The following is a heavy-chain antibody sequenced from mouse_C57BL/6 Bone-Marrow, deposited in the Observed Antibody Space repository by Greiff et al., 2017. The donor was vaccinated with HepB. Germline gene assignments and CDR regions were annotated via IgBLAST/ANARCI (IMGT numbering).Heavy chain of an antibody. CDR2: IRNKANGYTT. CDR3: ARSPNYYGSSLWYFDV. D-gene: IGHD1-1*01. J-gene: IGHJ1*03. CDR1: GFTFTDYY. Sequence: DVHLVESGGGLVQPGGSLSLSCAASGFTFTDYYMSWVRQPPGKALEWLGFIRNKANGYTTEYSASVKGRFTISRDNSQSILYLQMNALRAEDSATYYCARSPNYYGSSLWYFDVWGTGTTVTVSS. V-gene: IGHV7-3*01.